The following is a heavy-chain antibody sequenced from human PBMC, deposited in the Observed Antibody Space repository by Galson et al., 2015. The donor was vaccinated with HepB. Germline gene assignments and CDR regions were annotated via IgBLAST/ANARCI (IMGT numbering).Heavy chain of an antibody. J-gene: IGHJ4*02. CDR3: AKVACSSTSCPIDY. D-gene: IGHD2-2*01. Sequence: SLRLSCAASGFTFDDYAMHWVRQAPGKGLEWVSGISWNSGSVGYADSVKGRFTISRDNAKNSLYLQMNSLRAEDTALYYCAKVACSSTSCPIDYWGQGTLVTVSS. CDR2: ISWNSGSV. CDR1: GFTFDDYA. V-gene: IGHV3-9*01.